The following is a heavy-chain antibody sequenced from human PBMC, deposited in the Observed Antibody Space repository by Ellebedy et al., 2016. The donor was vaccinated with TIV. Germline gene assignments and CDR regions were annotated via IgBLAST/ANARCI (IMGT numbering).Heavy chain of an antibody. CDR3: ARHEFCSGGSCYPNDAFDI. D-gene: IGHD2-15*01. CDR2: IDPSDSYT. CDR1: GYRFARYW. Sequence: GESLKISCTGSGYRFARYWISWVRQMPGKGLEWMGRIDPSDSYTKYRPSFPGHVTISADRSIDTAYLHWSSLKASDTAMYYCARHEFCSGGSCYPNDAFDIWGQGTMVTVSS. V-gene: IGHV5-10-1*01. J-gene: IGHJ3*02.